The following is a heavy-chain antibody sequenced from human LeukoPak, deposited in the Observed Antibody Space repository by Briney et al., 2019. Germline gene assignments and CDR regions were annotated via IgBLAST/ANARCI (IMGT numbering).Heavy chain of an antibody. CDR2: IIPIFGTA. J-gene: IGHJ5*02. D-gene: IGHD5-18*01. CDR3: AICGYSYGYNWFDP. CDR1: GGTFSSYA. Sequence: SVKVSCKASGGTFSSYAISWVRQAPGQGLEWMGGIIPIFGTANYAQKSQGRVTITADESTSTAYMELSSLRSEDTAVYYCAICGYSYGYNWFDPWGQGTLVTVSS. V-gene: IGHV1-69*13.